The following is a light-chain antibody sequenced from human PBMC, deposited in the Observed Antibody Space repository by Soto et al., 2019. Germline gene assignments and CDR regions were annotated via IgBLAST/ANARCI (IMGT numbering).Light chain of an antibody. CDR1: SSDVGAYSP. CDR3: SSFAGNYWV. CDR2: EVS. V-gene: IGLV2-8*01. Sequence: QSALTQPPSASGSPGQSVTISCTGTSSDVGAYSPVCWYQQHPGKVPKLIIYEVSERPSGVPDRFSGSKSGNTASLTVSGLQAEDEADYYCSSFAGNYWVFGGGTKLTVL. J-gene: IGLJ3*02.